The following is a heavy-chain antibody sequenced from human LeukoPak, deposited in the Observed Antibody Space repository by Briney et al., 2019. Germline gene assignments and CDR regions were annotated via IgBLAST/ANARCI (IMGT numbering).Heavy chain of an antibody. CDR3: ARSGGKIHNFDY. V-gene: IGHV4-34*01. CDR1: GGSFSGYY. J-gene: IGHJ4*02. CDR2: INHSGST. Sequence: KPSETLSLTCAVYGGSFSGYYWSWIRQPPGKGLEWIGEINHSGSTNYIPSLKSRVTISVDTSKNQFSLKLSSVTATDTAVYYCARSGGKIHNFDYWGQGTLVTVSP. D-gene: IGHD4-23*01.